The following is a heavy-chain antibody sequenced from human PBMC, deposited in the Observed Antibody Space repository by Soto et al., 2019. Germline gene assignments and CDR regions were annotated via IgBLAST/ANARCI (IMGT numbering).Heavy chain of an antibody. CDR2: IYYSGST. CDR1: GGSISSYY. V-gene: IGHV4-59*08. CDR3: ARNRGYCTNGVCHHYYYYYMDV. Sequence: KPSETLSLTCTVSGGSISSYYWSWIRQPPGKGLEWIGYIYYSGSTNYNPSLKSRVTISVDTSKNQFSLKLSSVTAADTAVYYCARNRGYCTNGVCHHYYYYYMDVWGKGTTVTVSS. D-gene: IGHD2-8*01. J-gene: IGHJ6*03.